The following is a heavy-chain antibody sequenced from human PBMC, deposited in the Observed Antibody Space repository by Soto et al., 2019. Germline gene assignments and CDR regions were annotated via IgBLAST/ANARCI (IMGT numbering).Heavy chain of an antibody. V-gene: IGHV1-18*01. J-gene: IGHJ4*02. D-gene: IGHD2-15*01. CDR1: GYTFTSYG. CDR3: AREVTPFHY. Sequence: QVQLVQSGAEVKKHGASVKVSCKASGYTFTSYGISWVRQAPGQGLEWMGWISADNGNTKYAQKLQGRVPMTTDTSTRTAYMALRSLRSDDRSVYYFAREVTPFHYWGQGTLVTVAA. CDR2: ISADNGNT.